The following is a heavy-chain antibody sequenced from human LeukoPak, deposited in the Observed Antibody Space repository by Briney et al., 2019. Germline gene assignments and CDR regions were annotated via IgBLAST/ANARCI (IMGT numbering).Heavy chain of an antibody. D-gene: IGHD6-19*01. CDR3: ARERGGRGAVAGTSDY. Sequence: PGGPLRLSCAASGFTFSSYAMHWVRQAPGKGLEWVAVISYDGSNKYYADSVKGRFTISRDNSKNTLYLQMNSLRAEDTAVYYCARERGGRGAVAGTSDYWGQGTLVTVSS. CDR2: ISYDGSNK. J-gene: IGHJ4*02. CDR1: GFTFSSYA. V-gene: IGHV3-30-3*01.